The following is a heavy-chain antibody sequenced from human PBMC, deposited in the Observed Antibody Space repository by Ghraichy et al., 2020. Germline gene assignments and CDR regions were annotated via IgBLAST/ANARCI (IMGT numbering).Heavy chain of an antibody. J-gene: IGHJ2*01. V-gene: IGHV3-23*01. CDR2: ISGSGGST. Sequence: LSLTCAASGFTFSSYAMSWVRQAPGKGLEWVSAISGSGGSTYYADSVKGRFTISRDNSKNTLYLQMNSLRAEDTAVYYCAKDREYYYDSSGYYYSWYFDLWGRGTLVTVSS. CDR3: AKDREYYYDSSGYYYSWYFDL. CDR1: GFTFSSYA. D-gene: IGHD3-22*01.